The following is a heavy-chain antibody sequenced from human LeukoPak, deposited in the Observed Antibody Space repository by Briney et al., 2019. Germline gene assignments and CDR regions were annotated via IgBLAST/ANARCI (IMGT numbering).Heavy chain of an antibody. Sequence: GGSLRLSYAASGFTFTRCGFHWVRQAPGKGLEWVSVIWHDGSKEYYADSVKGRFTISRDNSKNMLYLQMNSLRVEDTAVYYCARDGCSTSSCYDFWGQGTLVTVSS. J-gene: IGHJ4*02. CDR1: GFTFTRCG. V-gene: IGHV3-33*01. CDR3: ARDGCSTSSCYDF. CDR2: IWHDGSKE. D-gene: IGHD2-2*01.